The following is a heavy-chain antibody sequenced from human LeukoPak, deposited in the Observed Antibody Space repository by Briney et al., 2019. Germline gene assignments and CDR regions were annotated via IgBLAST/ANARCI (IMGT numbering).Heavy chain of an antibody. CDR1: GYTFTGYY. CDR3: ARERIGAIVVVGHNWFDP. CDR2: ISPNSGGT. J-gene: IGHJ5*02. V-gene: IGHV1-2*06. Sequence: ASVKVSCKASGYTFTGYYMHWVRQAPGQGLEWMGRISPNSGGTNYAQKFQGRVTMTRDTSISTAYMELSRLRSDDTAVYYCARERIGAIVVVGHNWFDPWGQGTLVTVSS. D-gene: IGHD2-2*01.